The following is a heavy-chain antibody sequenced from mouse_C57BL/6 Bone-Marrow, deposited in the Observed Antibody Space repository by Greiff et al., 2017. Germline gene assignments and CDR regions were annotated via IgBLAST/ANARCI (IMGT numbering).Heavy chain of an antibody. D-gene: IGHD1-1*01. J-gene: IGHJ1*03. CDR3: TRHLIYYYGSSYSYWYFDF. Sequence: EVKLVESGGGLVQPGGSMKLSCAASGFTFSDAWMDWVRQSPEKGLEWVAEIRNKANNHATYYAESVKGRFTISRDDSKSSVSLQINSLIAADTCIYYCTRHLIYYYGSSYSYWYFDFWGTGTTLTVSS. CDR2: IRNKANNHAT. V-gene: IGHV6-6*01. CDR1: GFTFSDAW.